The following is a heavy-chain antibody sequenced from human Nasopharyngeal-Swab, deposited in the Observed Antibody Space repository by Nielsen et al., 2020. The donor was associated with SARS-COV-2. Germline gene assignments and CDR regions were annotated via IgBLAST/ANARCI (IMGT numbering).Heavy chain of an antibody. D-gene: IGHD2-2*01. Sequence: GGSLRLSCAASGFTFSSYSMNWVRQAPGKGREWVSSISSSSSYIYYADSVKGRFTISRDNAKNSLYLQMNSLRAEDTAVYYGARGKAGYCSSTSCYLYFDYWGQGTLVTVSS. J-gene: IGHJ4*02. CDR3: ARGKAGYCSSTSCYLYFDY. V-gene: IGHV3-21*01. CDR1: GFTFSSYS. CDR2: ISSSSSYI.